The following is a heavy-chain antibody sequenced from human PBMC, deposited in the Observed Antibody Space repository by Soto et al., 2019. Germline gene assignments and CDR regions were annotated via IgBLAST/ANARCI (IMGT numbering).Heavy chain of an antibody. CDR3: ARESRVYCSSTRCPHSYYYYGMDV. V-gene: IGHV3-33*01. CDR1: GFTFSSYG. CDR2: IWYDGSNK. Sequence: GGSLRLSCAASGFTFSSYGMHWVRQAPGKGLEWVAVIWYDGSNKYYADSVKGRFTISRDNSKNTLYLQMNSLRAEDTAVYYCARESRVYCSSTRCPHSYYYYGMDVCGQGTTVTVSS. J-gene: IGHJ6*02. D-gene: IGHD2-2*01.